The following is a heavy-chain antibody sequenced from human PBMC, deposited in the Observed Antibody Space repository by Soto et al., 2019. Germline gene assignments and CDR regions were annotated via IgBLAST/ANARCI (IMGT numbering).Heavy chain of an antibody. V-gene: IGHV3-30-3*01. CDR1: GFTFSSYA. D-gene: IGHD1-26*01. CDR2: ISYDGSNK. J-gene: IGHJ6*02. Sequence: GGSLRLSCAASGFTFSSYAMHWVRQAPGKGLEWVAVISYDGSNKYYADSVKGRFTISRDNSKNTLYLQMNSLRAEDTAVYYCARVDGGSYFYYYYGMDVWGQGTTVTVSS. CDR3: ARVDGGSYFYYYYGMDV.